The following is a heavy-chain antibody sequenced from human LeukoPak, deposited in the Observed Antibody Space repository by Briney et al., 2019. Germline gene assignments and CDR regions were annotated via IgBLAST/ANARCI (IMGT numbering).Heavy chain of an antibody. Sequence: ASVKVSCKASGYTFTSYYMHWVRQAPGQGLEWMGIINPSGGSTSYAQKFQGIVTMTRDTSTSTVYMELSSLRSEDTAVYYCARDFPPGYCSSTSCWDAGYYYYGMDVWGQGTTVTVSS. J-gene: IGHJ6*02. V-gene: IGHV1-46*01. CDR1: GYTFTSYY. D-gene: IGHD2-2*01. CDR3: ARDFPPGYCSSTSCWDAGYYYYGMDV. CDR2: INPSGGST.